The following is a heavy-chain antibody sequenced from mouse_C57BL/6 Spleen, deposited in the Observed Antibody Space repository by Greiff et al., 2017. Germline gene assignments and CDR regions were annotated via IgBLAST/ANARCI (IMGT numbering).Heavy chain of an antibody. Sequence: QVQLQQSGPGLVQPSQSLSITCTVSGFSLTSYGVHWVRQSPGKGLEWLGVIWSGGSTDYNAAFISRLSISKDNSKSQVFFKMNSLQADDTAIYYCARTDYYGSRNWYFDVWGTGTTVTVSS. CDR2: IWSGGST. V-gene: IGHV2-2*01. D-gene: IGHD1-1*01. J-gene: IGHJ1*03. CDR3: ARTDYYGSRNWYFDV. CDR1: GFSLTSYG.